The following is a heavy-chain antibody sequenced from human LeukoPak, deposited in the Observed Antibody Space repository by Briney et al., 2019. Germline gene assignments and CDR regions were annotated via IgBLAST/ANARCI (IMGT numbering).Heavy chain of an antibody. D-gene: IGHD4/OR15-4a*01. J-gene: IGHJ4*02. CDR3: ARRAGAYSHPYDY. Sequence: GGSLRLSCAASGFTFSSTWMNWVRQAPGKGLVWVSRINSDGSTITYADSVKGRFTISRDNAKNTLYLQMNSLRAEDTAVYYCARRAGAYSHPYDYWGQGTLVTVSS. CDR2: INSDGSTI. CDR1: GFTFSSTW. V-gene: IGHV3-74*01.